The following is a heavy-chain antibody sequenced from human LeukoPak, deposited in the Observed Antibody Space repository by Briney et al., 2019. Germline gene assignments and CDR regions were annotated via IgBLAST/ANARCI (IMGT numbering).Heavy chain of an antibody. J-gene: IGHJ4*02. V-gene: IGHV3-23*01. CDR1: GFTFSSFA. CDR3: AKPPAYCSGGSCYFPVDY. Sequence: GGSLRLSCAASGFTFSSFAMSWVRQAPGKGLEWISVISASGGSTYYADSVKGRFTISRDNSKNTLYLQMNSLRAEDTAVYYCAKPPAYCSGGSCYFPVDYWGQGTLVTVSS. D-gene: IGHD2-15*01. CDR2: ISASGGST.